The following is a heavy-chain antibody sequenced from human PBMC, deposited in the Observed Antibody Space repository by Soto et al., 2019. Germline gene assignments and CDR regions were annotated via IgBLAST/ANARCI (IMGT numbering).Heavy chain of an antibody. CDR3: ARGGSLNWYFDL. V-gene: IGHV3-74*01. CDR1: GFTFSSYW. J-gene: IGHJ2*01. D-gene: IGHD1-26*01. Sequence: EVQLVESGGGLVQPGGSLRLSCAASGFTFSSYWMHWVRQAPGKGLVWVSRIYSDGSSTNYADSVKGRFTISRDNAKNTLDLQMTSLRAEDTAVYYCARGGSLNWYFDLWGRGTLVTVSS. CDR2: IYSDGSST.